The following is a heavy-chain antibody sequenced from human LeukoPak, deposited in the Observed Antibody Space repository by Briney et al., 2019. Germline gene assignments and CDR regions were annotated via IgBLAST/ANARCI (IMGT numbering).Heavy chain of an antibody. J-gene: IGHJ6*04. D-gene: IGHD2-21*01. CDR1: GFTVSSNY. V-gene: IGHV3-53*01. Sequence: GGSLRLSCAASGFTVSSNYMSWVRQAPGKGLEWVSVIYSGGSTYYADSVKGRFTISRDNSKNTLYPQMNSLRAEDTAVYYCAKWISSHIVASGYYYGMDVWGKGTTVTVSS. CDR3: AKWISSHIVASGYYYGMDV. CDR2: IYSGGST.